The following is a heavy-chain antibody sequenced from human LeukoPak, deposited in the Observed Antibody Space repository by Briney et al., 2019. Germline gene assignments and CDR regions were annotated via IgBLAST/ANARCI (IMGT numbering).Heavy chain of an antibody. J-gene: IGHJ5*02. Sequence: SGTLSLTCTVSGGSISSYYWSWIRQPPGKGLEWIGYIYYSGSTNYNPSLKCRVTISVDTSKNQFSLKLSSVTAADTAVYYCARPQGLGGFDPWGQGTLVTVSS. CDR3: ARPQGLGGFDP. D-gene: IGHD6-19*01. CDR1: GGSISSYY. CDR2: IYYSGST. V-gene: IGHV4-59*08.